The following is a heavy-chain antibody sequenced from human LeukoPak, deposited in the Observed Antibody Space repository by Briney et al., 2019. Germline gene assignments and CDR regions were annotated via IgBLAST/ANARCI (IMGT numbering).Heavy chain of an antibody. CDR1: GYTFSSHG. CDR2: ISTYNGHT. V-gene: IGHV1-18*01. J-gene: IGHJ5*02. Sequence: ASVKVSCKASGYTFSSHGITWVRQAPGQGLEWMGWISTYNGHTNYAQKLQGRVTMTTDRSTNTAYMELRSLRFDDTAVYYCARFLPQKWELPGKWLDPWGQGTLVTVSS. D-gene: IGHD1-26*01. CDR3: ARFLPQKWELPGKWLDP.